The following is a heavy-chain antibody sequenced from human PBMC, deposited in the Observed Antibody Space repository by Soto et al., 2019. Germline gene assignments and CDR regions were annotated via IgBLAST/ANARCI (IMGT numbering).Heavy chain of an antibody. V-gene: IGHV6-1*01. CDR1: GDSVSSNNGA. Sequence: SQTLSLTCAISGDSVSSNNGAWNWIRQSPSRGLEWLGRTYYRSKWNHDYAASVKGRITINPDTTKNQFSLELNSVTPEDTAVYYCAKDPFPNYDYIWGSYPTGNWFDPWGQGTLVTVS. CDR3: AKDPFPNYDYIWGSYPTGNWFDP. J-gene: IGHJ5*02. CDR2: TYYRSKWNH. D-gene: IGHD3-16*02.